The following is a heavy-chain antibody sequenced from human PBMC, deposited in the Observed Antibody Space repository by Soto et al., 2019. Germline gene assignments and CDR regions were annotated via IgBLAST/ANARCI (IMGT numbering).Heavy chain of an antibody. J-gene: IGHJ4*02. V-gene: IGHV4-59*01. D-gene: IGHD6-13*01. CDR1: GGSISSYY. CDR3: ASHSSHWPFFDF. Sequence: SETLSLTCTISGGSISSYYWSWIRQPPGKGLEWIGYIYYTGLSNSNPSLNSRVTMSVDTSKNQFSLKLSSVTAADTAVYYCASHSSHWPFFDFWGQGTLVTVSS. CDR2: IYYTGLS.